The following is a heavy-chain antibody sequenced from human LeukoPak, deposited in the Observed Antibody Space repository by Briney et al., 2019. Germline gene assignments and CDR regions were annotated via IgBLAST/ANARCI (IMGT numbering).Heavy chain of an antibody. CDR1: GYSFTSFY. V-gene: IGHV5-51*01. CDR2: VYPGDSDT. J-gene: IGHJ5*02. CDR3: ARRLGATKRFDP. D-gene: IGHD1-26*01. Sequence: GASVKVSCKASGYSFTSFYIAWVRQMPGKGLEWMGIVYPGDSDTRYSPSFQGQVTISADKSLSTAYLQWSSLKASDTAVYYCARRLGATKRFDPWGQGTLVTVSS.